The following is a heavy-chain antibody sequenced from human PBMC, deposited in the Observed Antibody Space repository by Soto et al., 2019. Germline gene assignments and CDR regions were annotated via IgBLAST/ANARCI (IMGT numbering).Heavy chain of an antibody. Sequence: EVQLVESGGGLVQPGGSLRLSCAASGFTFSSYWMSWVRQAPGKGLEWVANIKQDGSEKYYVDSVKGRFTISRDNAKNSLYLQMNRLRAEDTAVYYGARDEWSGLGYFDYWGQGTLVTVSS. J-gene: IGHJ4*02. D-gene: IGHD3-3*01. CDR3: ARDEWSGLGYFDY. CDR2: IKQDGSEK. CDR1: GFTFSSYW. V-gene: IGHV3-7*01.